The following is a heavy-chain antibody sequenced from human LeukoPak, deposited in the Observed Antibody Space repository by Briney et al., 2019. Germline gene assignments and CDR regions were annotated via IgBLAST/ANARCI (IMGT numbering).Heavy chain of an antibody. V-gene: IGHV3-33*01. J-gene: IGHJ5*02. CDR1: GFTFSSYG. Sequence: QPGGSLRLSCAASGFTFSSYGMHWVRQAPGKGLEWVAVIWYDGSNKYYADSVKGRFTISRDNSKNTLYLQMSSLRAEDTAVYYCARERRSSTSASWFDPWGQGTLVTVSS. CDR2: IWYDGSNK. D-gene: IGHD2-2*01. CDR3: ARERRSSTSASWFDP.